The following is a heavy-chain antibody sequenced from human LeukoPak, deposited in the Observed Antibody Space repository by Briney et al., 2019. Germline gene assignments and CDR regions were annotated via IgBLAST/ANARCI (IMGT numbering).Heavy chain of an antibody. CDR1: GGTFSSYA. Sequence: GASVKVSCKASGGTFSSYAISWVRQAPAQGLEWMGRIIPILGIANYAQKFQGRVTITADKSTSTACMELSSLRSEDTAVYYCARAHGAAAAFDYWGQGTLVTVSS. V-gene: IGHV1-69*04. D-gene: IGHD6-13*01. CDR3: ARAHGAAAAFDY. J-gene: IGHJ4*02. CDR2: IIPILGIA.